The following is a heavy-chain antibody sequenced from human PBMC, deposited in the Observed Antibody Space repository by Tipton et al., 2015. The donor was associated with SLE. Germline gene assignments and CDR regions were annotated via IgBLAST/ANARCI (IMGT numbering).Heavy chain of an antibody. V-gene: IGHV1-18*01. Sequence: QLVQSGAEVQKPGASVKVSCKASGYTFSKFGISWVRQAPGQGLEWMGCISTYNGDTRYSQKFQGKVTMTTDTSTTTVYLELRNLTSDDAAVYYCARQGYSRELSGRFEFWGQGTLVTVSS. J-gene: IGHJ4*02. D-gene: IGHD3-16*02. CDR2: ISTYNGDT. CDR1: GYTFSKFG. CDR3: ARQGYSRELSGRFEF.